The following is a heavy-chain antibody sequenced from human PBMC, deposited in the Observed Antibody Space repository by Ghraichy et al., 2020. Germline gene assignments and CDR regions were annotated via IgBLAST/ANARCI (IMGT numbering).Heavy chain of an antibody. V-gene: IGHV1-8*01. CDR3: ARGRGSRNWFDP. Sequence: ASVKVSCKASGYTFTSYDINWVRQATGQGLEWMGWMNPNSGNTGYAQKFQGRVTMTRNTSISTAYMELSSLRSEDTAVYYCARGRGSRNWFDPWGQGILVTVAS. CDR2: MNPNSGNT. CDR1: GYTFTSYD. D-gene: IGHD6-13*01. J-gene: IGHJ5*02.